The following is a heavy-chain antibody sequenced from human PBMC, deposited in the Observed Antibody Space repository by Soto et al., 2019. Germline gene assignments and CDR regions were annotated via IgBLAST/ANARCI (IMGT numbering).Heavy chain of an antibody. CDR1: GYTFTSYA. J-gene: IGHJ4*02. CDR2: INAGNGNT. Sequence: QVQLVQSGAELKKPGASVKVSCKASGYTFTSYAMHWVRQPPGQRLEWMGWINAGNGNTKYSQKFQGRVTITRGTSASAAYMQLSSLRSEDTAVSDFARSSGYYFVDYWGQGPLVNVSS. V-gene: IGHV1-3*01. CDR3: ARSSGYYFVDY. D-gene: IGHD3-22*01.